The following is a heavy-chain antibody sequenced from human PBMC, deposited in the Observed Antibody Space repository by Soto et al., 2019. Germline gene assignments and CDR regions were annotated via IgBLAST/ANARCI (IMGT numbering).Heavy chain of an antibody. J-gene: IGHJ4*02. D-gene: IGHD3-22*01. CDR2: INPNTGGT. CDR1: GYTFTDYY. V-gene: IGHV1-2*04. CDR3: ARGGGDSSGFDY. Sequence: QVHLVQSGAEGKKPGASVKVSCRASGYTFTDYYIHWVRQAPGQGLEWMGWINPNTGGTLYAQKFEDWVTMTRDTSISTTYMDLSRLKSNDTAVYYCARGGGDSSGFDYWDQGTLVTASS.